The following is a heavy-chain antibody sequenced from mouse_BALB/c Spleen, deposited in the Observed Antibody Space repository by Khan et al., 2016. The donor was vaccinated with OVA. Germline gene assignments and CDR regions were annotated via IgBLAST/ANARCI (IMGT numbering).Heavy chain of an antibody. J-gene: IGHJ1*01. CDR1: GFTFSSFG. V-gene: IGHV5-17*02. Sequence: EVELVESGGGLVQPGGSRKLSCAASGFTFSSFGMHWVRQAPKKGLEWVAYISSGSSTIYYVDTVKGRFTISRDSPKNTLFLQTTSLRSEDTAMYYCARSGGNFHWYFDVWGAGTSVTVSS. CDR2: ISSGSSTI. D-gene: IGHD2-1*01. CDR3: ARSGGNFHWYFDV.